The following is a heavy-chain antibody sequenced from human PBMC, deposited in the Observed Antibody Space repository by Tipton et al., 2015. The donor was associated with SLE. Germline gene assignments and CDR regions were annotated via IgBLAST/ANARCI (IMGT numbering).Heavy chain of an antibody. J-gene: IGHJ1*01. CDR2: IHHSGST. D-gene: IGHD3-10*01. Sequence: TLSLTCTVSGGSISTYYWSWIRQPPGKGLEWIGYIHHSGSTSYSPSLRSRVTISVDTSKNRLSLKLNSVTAADTAVYYCAKGEGFYGDLYFHHWGRGTLVTVS. V-gene: IGHV4-59*08. CDR1: GGSISTYY. CDR3: AKGEGFYGDLYFHH.